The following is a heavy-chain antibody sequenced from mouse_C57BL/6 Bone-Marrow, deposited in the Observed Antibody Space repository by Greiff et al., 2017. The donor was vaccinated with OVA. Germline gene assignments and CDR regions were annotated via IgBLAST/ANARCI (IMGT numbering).Heavy chain of an antibody. CDR3: ARREVTTNRYYAMDY. CDR2: ISDGGSYT. D-gene: IGHD2-5*01. J-gene: IGHJ4*01. CDR1: GFTFSSYA. V-gene: IGHV5-4*01. Sequence: EVQLVESGGGLVKPGGSLKLSCAASGFTFSSYAMSWVRQTPEKRLEWVATISDGGSYTYYPDNVKGRFTISRDNAKNNLYLQMSHLKSEDTAMYYCARREVTTNRYYAMDYWGQGTSVTVSS.